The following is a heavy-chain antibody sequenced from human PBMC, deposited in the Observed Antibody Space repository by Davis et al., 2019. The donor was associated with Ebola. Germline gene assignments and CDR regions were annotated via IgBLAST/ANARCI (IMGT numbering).Heavy chain of an antibody. CDR3: ARGYLKYYYDSSGLNY. D-gene: IGHD3-22*01. V-gene: IGHV4-34*01. J-gene: IGHJ4*02. Sequence: SETLSLTCAVYGGSFSGYYWSWIRQPPEKGLEWIGEINHSGSTNYNPSLKSRVTISVDTSKNQFSLKLSSVTAADTAVYYCARGYLKYYYDSSGLNYWGQGTLVTVSS. CDR2: INHSGST. CDR1: GGSFSGYY.